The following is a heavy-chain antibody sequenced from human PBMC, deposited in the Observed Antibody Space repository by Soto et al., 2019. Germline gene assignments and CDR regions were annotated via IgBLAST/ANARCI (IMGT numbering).Heavy chain of an antibody. V-gene: IGHV1-69*06. CDR3: ARVGSRDAYNYVLDH. Sequence: QVQVVQSGAEVKKPGSSVKISCKASGRIFSSFPTSWVRQVPGQGLEWMGGVISASGSVTYAPKFQGRVTITAVNSAGMGYLELTSLTYEDTAIYYCARVGSRDAYNYVLDHWGPGTMVTVSS. J-gene: IGHJ1*01. CDR1: GRIFSSFP. D-gene: IGHD5-18*01. CDR2: VISASGSV.